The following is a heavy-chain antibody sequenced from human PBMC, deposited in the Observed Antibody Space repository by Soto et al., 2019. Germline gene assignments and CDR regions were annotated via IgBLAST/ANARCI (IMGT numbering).Heavy chain of an antibody. CDR2: IKKKTDGGTT. CDR1: GFTFNNAW. V-gene: IGHV3-15*07. D-gene: IGHD3-22*01. J-gene: IGHJ4*02. Sequence: GGSLRLSCAASGFTFNNAWMNWVRQAPGKGLEWVGRIKKKTDGGTTDYAAPVKGRFTISRDDSKNTLYLQMNSLKTEDTAVYYCTTVSLKYDSSGYYYWGQGALVTVSS. CDR3: TTVSLKYDSSGYYY.